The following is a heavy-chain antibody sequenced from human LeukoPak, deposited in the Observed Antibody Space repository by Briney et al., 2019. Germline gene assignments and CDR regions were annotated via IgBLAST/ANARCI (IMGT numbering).Heavy chain of an antibody. D-gene: IGHD2-2*01. CDR1: GFRFNNYW. CDR3: AKAQYCSSTSCDFFDY. CDR2: ISGSGGST. V-gene: IGHV3-23*01. Sequence: GGSLRLSCAASGFRFNNYWMSWVRQAPGKGLEWVSAISGSGGSTYYADSVKGRFTISRDNSKNTLYLQMNSLRAEDTAVYYCAKAQYCSSTSCDFFDYWGQGTLVTVSS. J-gene: IGHJ4*02.